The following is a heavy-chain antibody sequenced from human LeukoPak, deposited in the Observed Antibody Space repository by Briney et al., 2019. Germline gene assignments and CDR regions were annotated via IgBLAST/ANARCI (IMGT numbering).Heavy chain of an antibody. CDR3: AIQTVTTVAYYYYGMDV. D-gene: IGHD4-17*01. J-gene: IGHJ6*02. CDR2: ISGSGGST. Sequence: PGGSLRLSCAASGFTFSGFYMNWVRQAPGKGLEWVSAISGSGGSTYYADSVKGRFTISRDNSKNTLYLQMNSLRAEDTAVYYCAIQTVTTVAYYYYGMDVWGQGTTVTVSS. V-gene: IGHV3-23*01. CDR1: GFTFSGFY.